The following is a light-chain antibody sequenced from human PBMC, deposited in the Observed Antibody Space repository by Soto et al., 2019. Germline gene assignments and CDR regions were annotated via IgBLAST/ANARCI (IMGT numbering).Light chain of an antibody. CDR1: QSVSSNY. V-gene: IGKV3-20*01. CDR2: GTS. Sequence: ENVLTQFPGTLSLSPGERATLSCRASQSVSSNYLAWYQQKPGQAPRLLIYGTSSRAAGIPDRLRGSGSGTDFTLTISRLEPEDFAVYYCQHFGSSPPWPFGQGTKVEMK. CDR3: QHFGSSPPWP. J-gene: IGKJ1*01.